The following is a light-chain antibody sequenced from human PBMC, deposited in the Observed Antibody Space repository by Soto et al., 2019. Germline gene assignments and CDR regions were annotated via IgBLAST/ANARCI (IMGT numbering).Light chain of an antibody. J-gene: IGLJ1*01. V-gene: IGLV2-14*01. CDR2: EVH. Sequence: QSALTQPTSVSGSPGQSITISRTGTTSDVGGSNYVSWYQQHPGNAPNLIIFEVHNRPSGVSNRFSGSKSGNTASLTISGLQAEDEAEYYCSSYSSSSTPYVFGTGTKVTVL. CDR3: SSYSSSSTPYV. CDR1: TSDVGGSNY.